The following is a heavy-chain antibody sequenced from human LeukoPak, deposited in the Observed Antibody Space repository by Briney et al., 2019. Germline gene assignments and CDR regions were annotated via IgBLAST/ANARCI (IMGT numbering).Heavy chain of an antibody. CDR2: TYYSGST. CDR1: GASISTSDWF. D-gene: IGHD2-21*01. V-gene: IGHV4-39*01. Sequence: PSETLSLTCTVSGASISTSDWFWGWVRQPPGKGLEWIGSTYYSGSTYYNPSLKSRVTISVDTSKNQFSLKLSSMTATYTAEFSCARTYHDARDFWGQGTMVTVSS. J-gene: IGHJ3*01. CDR3: ARTYHDARDF.